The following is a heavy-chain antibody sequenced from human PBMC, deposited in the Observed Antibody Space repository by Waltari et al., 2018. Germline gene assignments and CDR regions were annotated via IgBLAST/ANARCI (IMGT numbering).Heavy chain of an antibody. V-gene: IGHV4-59*01. Sequence: QVQLQESGPGLVKPSETLSLTCTVSGGSISIYHWDWIRQPPGKGLEWIGYIYYSGSTSYNPSLKGRVNISVDTSKNQFSLRLRSVTAADTAVYYCARRSPNSSGPIGSFDLWGRGTLVTVSS. CDR1: GGSISIYH. CDR3: ARRSPNSSGPIGSFDL. J-gene: IGHJ2*01. D-gene: IGHD3-22*01. CDR2: IYYSGST.